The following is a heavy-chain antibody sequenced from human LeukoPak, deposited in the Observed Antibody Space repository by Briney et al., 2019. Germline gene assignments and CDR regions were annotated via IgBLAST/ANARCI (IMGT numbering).Heavy chain of an antibody. CDR2: FYPGDSDT. D-gene: IGHD3-10*01. Sequence: GESRKISGKGSGYSFTSYWIGWVRQMPGKGLDWLGIFYPGDSDTRYSPSFQGQVTISADKSISTAYLQWSSLKASDTAMYYCARPPAIGYYGSGSYYDYWGQGTLVTVSS. CDR1: GYSFTSYW. CDR3: ARPPAIGYYGSGSYYDY. J-gene: IGHJ4*02. V-gene: IGHV5-51*01.